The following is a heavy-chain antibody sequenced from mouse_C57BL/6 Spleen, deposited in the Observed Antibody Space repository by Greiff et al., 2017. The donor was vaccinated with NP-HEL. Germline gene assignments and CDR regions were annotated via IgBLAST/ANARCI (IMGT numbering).Heavy chain of an antibody. D-gene: IGHD1-1*01. J-gene: IGHJ1*03. CDR2: INPNYGTT. Sequence: VQLKQSGPELVKPGASVKISCKASGYSFTDYNMNWVKQSNGKSLEWIGVINPNYGTTSYNQKFKGKATLTVDQSSSTAYMQLNSLTSEDSAVYYCARLVYGSSYEYFDVWGTGTTVTVSS. V-gene: IGHV1-39*01. CDR3: ARLVYGSSYEYFDV. CDR1: GYSFTDYN.